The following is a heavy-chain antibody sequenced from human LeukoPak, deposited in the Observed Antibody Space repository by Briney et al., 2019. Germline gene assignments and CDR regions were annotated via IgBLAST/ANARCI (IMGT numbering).Heavy chain of an antibody. CDR2: IYYSGST. Sequence: SETLSLTCTVSGGSVSSYYWSWIRQPPGKGLEWIGYIYYSGSTNYNPSLKSRVTISVDTSKNQFSLKLSSVTAADTAVYYCARGGVLGWFDPWGQGTLVTVSS. J-gene: IGHJ5*02. D-gene: IGHD4/OR15-4a*01. CDR3: ARGGVLGWFDP. CDR1: GGSVSSYY. V-gene: IGHV4-59*02.